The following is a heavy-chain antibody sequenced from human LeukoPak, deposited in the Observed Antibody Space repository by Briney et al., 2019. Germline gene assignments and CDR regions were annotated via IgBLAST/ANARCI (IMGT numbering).Heavy chain of an antibody. V-gene: IGHV3-48*03. J-gene: IGHJ4*02. Sequence: GGSLRLSCAASGLTFSSYEMNWVRQAPGKGLEWVSYISSSGSTIYYADSVKGRFTISRDNAKNSLYLQMNSLRAEDTAVYYCARAKGLAARPPGYWGQGTLVTVSS. CDR3: ARAKGLAARPPGY. CDR1: GLTFSSYE. D-gene: IGHD6-6*01. CDR2: ISSSGSTI.